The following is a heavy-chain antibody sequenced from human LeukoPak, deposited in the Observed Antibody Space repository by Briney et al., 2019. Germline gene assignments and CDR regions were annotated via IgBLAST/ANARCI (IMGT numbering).Heavy chain of an antibody. Sequence: GGSLRLSCAASGFTFSSYSMNWVRQAPGKGLEWVSSISSSSSYIYYADSVKGRFTISRDNAKNSLYLQTNSLRAEDTAVYYCAREDYDYVWGSYRVFDYWGQGTLVTVSS. CDR2: ISSSSSYI. D-gene: IGHD3-16*02. J-gene: IGHJ4*02. V-gene: IGHV3-21*01. CDR3: AREDYDYVWGSYRVFDY. CDR1: GFTFSSYS.